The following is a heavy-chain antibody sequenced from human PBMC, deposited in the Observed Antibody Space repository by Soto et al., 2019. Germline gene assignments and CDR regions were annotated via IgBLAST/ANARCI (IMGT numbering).Heavy chain of an antibody. CDR3: AKGRGSAWAWYFDN. V-gene: IGHV3-23*01. CDR2: ISDSGAST. CDR1: GFTFKESP. Sequence: GVPLRLSCAVSGFTFKESPMNWVRQAPGKGQEWVASISDSGASTWYAESVRGRLSISRDNSKNTLYLQMNSLRGEDTALYYCAKGRGSAWAWYFDNWGQGTLVTVSS. J-gene: IGHJ4*02. D-gene: IGHD3-10*01.